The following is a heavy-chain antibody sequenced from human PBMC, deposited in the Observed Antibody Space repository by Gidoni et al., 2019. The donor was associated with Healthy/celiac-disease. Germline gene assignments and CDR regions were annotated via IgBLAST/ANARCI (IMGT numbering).Heavy chain of an antibody. CDR2: ISNSVIT. V-gene: IGHV4-31*03. J-gene: IGHJ4*02. CDR3: ASTYSSSSPWDFDY. CDR1: GGSIRSTYYY. Sequence: QVPLQESGPGLVQPSQTLSLTCTVSGGSIRSTYYYWSWIRQHPGKGLECIGYISNSVITHYNPSLKSRAAISVDTSKNQFSLKLTPVTAADTAVYYCASTYSSSSPWDFDYWGQGTLVTVSS. D-gene: IGHD6-6*01.